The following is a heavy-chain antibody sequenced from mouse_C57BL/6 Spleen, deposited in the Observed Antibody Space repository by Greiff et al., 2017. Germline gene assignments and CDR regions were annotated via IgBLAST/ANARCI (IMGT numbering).Heavy chain of an antibody. CDR1: GYTFTSYW. J-gene: IGHJ4*01. CDR3: ARPLYDSEAMDY. D-gene: IGHD2-3*01. V-gene: IGHV1-53*01. CDR2: INPSNGGT. Sequence: QVHVKQPGTELVKPGASVKLSCKASGYTFTSYWMHWVKQRPGQGLEWIGNINPSNGGTNYNEKFKSKATLTVDKSSSTAYMQRSSLTSEDSAVYYCARPLYDSEAMDYWGQGTSVTVSS.